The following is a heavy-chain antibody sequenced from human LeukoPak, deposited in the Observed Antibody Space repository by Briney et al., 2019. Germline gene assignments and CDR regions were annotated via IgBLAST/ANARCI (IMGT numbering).Heavy chain of an antibody. V-gene: IGHV1-2*02. CDR2: INPDSGAT. CDR3: ARDLGINYGESFDY. J-gene: IGHJ4*02. Sequence: ASVKVSCKASEYTSTGYYIHWVRQAPGQGLEWMGWINPDSGATNYAQRFQGRVTMTRDTSISTAYMELSRLRSDDTAVYYCARDLGINYGESFDYWGQGTLVTVSS. D-gene: IGHD4-17*01. CDR1: EYTSTGYY.